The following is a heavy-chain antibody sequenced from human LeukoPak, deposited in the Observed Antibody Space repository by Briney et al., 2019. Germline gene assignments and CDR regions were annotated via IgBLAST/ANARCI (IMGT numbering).Heavy chain of an antibody. CDR1: GGAITQTSY. CDR2: VNLQGGT. V-gene: IGHV4-4*02. Sequence: SGTLSLTCDVSGGAITQTSYWTWVRQPPGKGLEWIGEVNLQGGTNYNPSLLRRVAISVDTSANHVSLQMTSVTAADTAVYYCAREGGSYRPLDYSGQGTLVTVSS. D-gene: IGHD3-16*02. CDR3: AREGGSYRPLDY. J-gene: IGHJ4*02.